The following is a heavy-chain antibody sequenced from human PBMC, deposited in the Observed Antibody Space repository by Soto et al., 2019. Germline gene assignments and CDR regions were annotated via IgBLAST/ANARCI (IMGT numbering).Heavy chain of an antibody. CDR3: SSGRGRSFYYDMDV. CDR1: GFTFSSYA. V-gene: IGHV3-23*01. J-gene: IGHJ6*02. D-gene: IGHD1-26*01. Sequence: PGGSLRLSCAASGFTFSSYAMTWVRQAPGKGLEWVSAISGSGDSTYYTDSVKGRFSISRDNSKNTLYLQMNSLRAEDTAVYYCSSGRGRSFYYDMDVWRHGPTITVPS. CDR2: ISGSGDST.